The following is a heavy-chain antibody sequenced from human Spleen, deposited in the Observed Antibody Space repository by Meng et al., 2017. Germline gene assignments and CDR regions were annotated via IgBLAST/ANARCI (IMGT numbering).Heavy chain of an antibody. CDR2: INHSGST. V-gene: IGHV4-39*07. Sequence: GSLRLSCTVSGGSISSGSYYWSWIRQPPGKGLEWIGEINHSGSTNYNPSLKSRVTISVDTSKNQFSLKLSSVTAADTAVYYCARETYYYDSSGYFDYWGQGTLVTVSS. J-gene: IGHJ4*02. CDR1: GGSISSGSYY. D-gene: IGHD3-22*01. CDR3: ARETYYYDSSGYFDY.